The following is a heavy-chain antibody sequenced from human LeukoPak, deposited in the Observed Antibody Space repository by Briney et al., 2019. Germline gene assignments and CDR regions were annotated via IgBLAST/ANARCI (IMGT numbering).Heavy chain of an antibody. Sequence: GESLTISCKGSGYSFTTYWIGWVRQMPGKGLEWMGFIYPGDSDTRYGPSFQGQVIISVDKSISTAYLQWSSLRASDTAMYYCVRRQGYCTNGVCYTQYGMDVWGQGTTVTVSS. J-gene: IGHJ6*02. V-gene: IGHV5-51*01. D-gene: IGHD2-8*01. CDR2: IYPGDSDT. CDR1: GYSFTTYW. CDR3: VRRQGYCTNGVCYTQYGMDV.